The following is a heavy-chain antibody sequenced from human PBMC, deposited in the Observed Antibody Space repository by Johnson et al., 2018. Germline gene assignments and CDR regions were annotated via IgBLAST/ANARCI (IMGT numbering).Heavy chain of an antibody. CDR2: IVPFFGTA. J-gene: IGHJ4*02. D-gene: IGHD2-21*02. V-gene: IGHV1-69*01. Sequence: VQLVQSGAEVKKXGSSXKVXCKASGGTFSNYAFSWVRQAPGQGLEWMGGIVPFFGTANYAQKFQDRVTITADESTSTAYMELSSRRYEDTAVYYCAREAYCGADCFYFFDYWGQGTLVTVSS. CDR1: GGTFSNYA. CDR3: AREAYCGADCFYFFDY.